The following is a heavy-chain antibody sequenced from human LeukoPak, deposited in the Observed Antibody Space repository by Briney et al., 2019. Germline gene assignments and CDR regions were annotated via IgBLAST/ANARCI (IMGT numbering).Heavy chain of an antibody. CDR3: ATGGPHYYDSSGYYYED. Sequence: ASVKVSCKASGYTFTSYYMHWVRQAPGKGLEWMGGFDPEDGETIYAQKFQGRVTMTEDTSTDTAYMELSSLRSEDTAVYYCATGGPHYYDSSGYYYEDWGQGTLVTVSS. D-gene: IGHD3-22*01. CDR2: FDPEDGET. CDR1: GYTFTSYY. V-gene: IGHV1-24*01. J-gene: IGHJ4*02.